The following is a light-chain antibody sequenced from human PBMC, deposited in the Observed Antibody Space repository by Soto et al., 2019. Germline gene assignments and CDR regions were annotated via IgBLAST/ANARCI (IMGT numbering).Light chain of an antibody. Sequence: IQLTQSPSFLSASVGARVTIPSRASQGIGNNLGWYQQKPGKAPKLLISAASTLQSGVPSRFSGMGSATEFTLTISSLQPEDFATYYCQQVDSYPLTFGGGTKVEVK. CDR3: QQVDSYPLT. V-gene: IGKV1-9*01. CDR2: AAS. CDR1: QGIGNN. J-gene: IGKJ4*01.